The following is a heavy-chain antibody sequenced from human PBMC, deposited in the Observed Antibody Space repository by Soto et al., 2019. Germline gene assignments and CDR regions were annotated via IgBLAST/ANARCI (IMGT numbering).Heavy chain of an antibody. Sequence: QVQLQESGPGLVKPSQTLSLTCSVSGDSIRGGGHYWNWIRQFPGKGLEWIGYVYHSGSTHYNPSLRGRLTISIDTSKNHFSLRLTSVTAADTAVYYCARDLWVEPELYYYGMDVWGQGTTVTVSS. V-gene: IGHV4-30-4*08. D-gene: IGHD1-1*01. CDR3: ARDLWVEPELYYYGMDV. J-gene: IGHJ6*02. CDR2: VYHSGST. CDR1: GDSIRGGGHY.